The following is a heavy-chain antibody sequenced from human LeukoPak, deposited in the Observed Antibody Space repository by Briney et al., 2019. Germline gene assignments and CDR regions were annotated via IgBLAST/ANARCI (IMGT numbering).Heavy chain of an antibody. V-gene: IGHV3-49*04. Sequence: PGRSLRLSCTASGFTFGDYAMSWVRQAPGKGLEWVSFIRSKAYGGTTEYAASVKGRFTISRDDSKSIAYLQMNSLKTEDTAVYYCTRARTGNSADYWGQGTLVTVSS. CDR3: TRARTGNSADY. CDR2: IRSKAYGGTT. D-gene: IGHD5-12*01. CDR1: GFTFGDYA. J-gene: IGHJ4*02.